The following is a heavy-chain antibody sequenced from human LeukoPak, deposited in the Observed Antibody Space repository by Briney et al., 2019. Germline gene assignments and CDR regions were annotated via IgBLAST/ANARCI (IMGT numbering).Heavy chain of an antibody. CDR2: INPNSGGT. J-gene: IGHJ3*02. Sequence: ASVKASCKASGYTFTGYYMHWVRQAPGQGLEWMGWINPNSGGTNYAQKFQGRVTMTRDTSISTAYMELSSLRSEDTAVYYCAREEAFDIWGQGTMVTVSS. CDR1: GYTFTGYY. V-gene: IGHV1-2*02. CDR3: AREEAFDI.